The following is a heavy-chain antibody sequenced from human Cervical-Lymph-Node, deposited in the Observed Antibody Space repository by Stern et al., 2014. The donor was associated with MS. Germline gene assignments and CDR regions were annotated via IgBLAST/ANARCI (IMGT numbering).Heavy chain of an antibody. D-gene: IGHD3-10*01. Sequence: QVTLKESGPTLVKPTQTLTLTCTFSGFSLNSRGVGVGWIRQPPGNALEWLALIYCDDDKRYSPSLKSRLTITKDSSKNQVVLTMTNIDPVDTATYYCAHTLITLDRGVPFDYWGQGTLVIVSS. CDR1: GFSLNSRGVG. CDR3: AHTLITLDRGVPFDY. CDR2: IYCDDDK. J-gene: IGHJ4*02. V-gene: IGHV2-5*02.